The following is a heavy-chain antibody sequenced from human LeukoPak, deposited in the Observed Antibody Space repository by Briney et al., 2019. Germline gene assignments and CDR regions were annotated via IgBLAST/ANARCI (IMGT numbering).Heavy chain of an antibody. CDR1: RGTFSSYA. J-gene: IGHJ4*02. V-gene: IGHV1-69*06. CDR2: IIPIFGTA. CDR3: ARGYSSSWSPGY. Sequence: ASVKVSCKASRGTFSSYAISWVRQAPGQGLEWMGGIIPIFGTANYAQKFQGRVTITADKSTSTAYMELSSLRSEDTAVYYCARGYSSSWSPGYWGQGTLVTVSS. D-gene: IGHD6-13*01.